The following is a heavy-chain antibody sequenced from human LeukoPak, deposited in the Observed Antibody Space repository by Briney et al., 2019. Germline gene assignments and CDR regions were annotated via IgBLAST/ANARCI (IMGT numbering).Heavy chain of an antibody. CDR3: AREPYDSSYGNWFDP. Sequence: SETLSLTCTVSGGSVSSGSYYWSWIRQPPGKGLEWIGYIYYGGSTNYNPSLKSRVTISVDTSKNQFSLKLSSVTAADTAVYYCAREPYDSSYGNWFDPWGQGTLVTVSS. D-gene: IGHD6-13*01. CDR1: GGSVSSGSYY. V-gene: IGHV4-61*01. J-gene: IGHJ5*02. CDR2: IYYGGST.